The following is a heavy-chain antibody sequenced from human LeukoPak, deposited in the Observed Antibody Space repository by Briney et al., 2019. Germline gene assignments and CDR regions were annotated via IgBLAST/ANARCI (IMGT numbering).Heavy chain of an antibody. CDR2: IYTSGST. J-gene: IGHJ3*02. V-gene: IGHV4-61*02. CDR3: ARERSSGWYFAFDI. CDR1: GGSISSGSYY. Sequence: SQTLSLTCTVSGGSISSGSYYWSWIRQPAGKGLELIGRIYTSGSTNYDPSLKSRVTISVDTSKNQFSLKLSSVTAADTAVYYCARERSSGWYFAFDIWGQGTMVTVSS. D-gene: IGHD6-19*01.